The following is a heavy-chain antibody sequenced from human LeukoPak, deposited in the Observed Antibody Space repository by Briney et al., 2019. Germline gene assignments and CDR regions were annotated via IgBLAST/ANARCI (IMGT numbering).Heavy chain of an antibody. V-gene: IGHV3-74*01. CDR3: TRGTIVPAGTDY. Sequence: PGGSLRLSCAASGFTFSSYAMHWVRQAPGKGLVWVSEINTVGTTTNYADSVKGRFTVSRDNAKNTLFLQMNSLRAEDTAIYYCTRGTIVPAGTDYWGQGTLVTVSS. CDR2: INTVGTTT. CDR1: GFTFSSYA. D-gene: IGHD2-2*01. J-gene: IGHJ4*02.